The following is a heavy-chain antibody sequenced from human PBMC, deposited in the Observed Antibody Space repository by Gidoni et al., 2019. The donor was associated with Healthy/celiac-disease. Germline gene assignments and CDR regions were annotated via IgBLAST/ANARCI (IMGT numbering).Heavy chain of an antibody. CDR1: GFTFSSYS. V-gene: IGHV3-21*01. Sequence: EVQLVESGGGLVKRGGSLRLSCAASGFTFSSYSMNWVRQAPGKGLEWVSAISSSSSYIYYADSVKGRFTISRDNAKNSLYLQMNSLRAEDTAVYYCAREGGRDGYKKAAGYFDYWGQGTLVTVSS. J-gene: IGHJ4*02. CDR3: AREGGRDGYKKAAGYFDY. D-gene: IGHD2-15*01. CDR2: ISSSSSYI.